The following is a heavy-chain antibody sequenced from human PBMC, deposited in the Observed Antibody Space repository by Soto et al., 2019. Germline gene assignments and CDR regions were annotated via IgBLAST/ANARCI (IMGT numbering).Heavy chain of an antibody. CDR2: ISGSGGST. V-gene: IGHV3-23*01. Sequence: EVQLLESGGGLVQPGGSLRLSCAASGFTFSSYAMSWVRQAPGKGLEWVSAISGSGGSTYYADSVKGRFTISRDNSKNTLYLQMNSLRAEDTAVYYCAKGSGDMTTVIVYYMDVWGKGTTVTVSS. D-gene: IGHD4-17*01. CDR1: GFTFSSYA. CDR3: AKGSGDMTTVIVYYMDV. J-gene: IGHJ6*03.